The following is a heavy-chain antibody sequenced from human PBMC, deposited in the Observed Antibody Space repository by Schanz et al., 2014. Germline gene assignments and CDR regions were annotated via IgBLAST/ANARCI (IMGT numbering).Heavy chain of an antibody. Sequence: QVQLQESGPGLVKSSETLSLTCTVSGGSVSTYYWHWIRQPPGKGLEWIGYIHYSGNTNYNPSLKSRVTISLDTSKNQFSLKVNSVTAADTAAYYCARDLEGFDYWGQGTLVTVSS. CDR1: GGSVSTYY. D-gene: IGHD1-1*01. J-gene: IGHJ4*02. CDR2: IHYSGNT. CDR3: ARDLEGFDY. V-gene: IGHV4-59*02.